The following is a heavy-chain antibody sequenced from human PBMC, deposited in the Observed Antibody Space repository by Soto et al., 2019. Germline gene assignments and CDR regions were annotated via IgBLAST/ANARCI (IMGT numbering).Heavy chain of an antibody. CDR2: ISGSGGST. D-gene: IGHD2-2*01. J-gene: IGHJ4*02. CDR1: GFTFSSYA. V-gene: IGHV3-23*01. CDR3: AKAAVVPAAPQHYFDY. Sequence: LRLSCAASGFTFSSYAMSWVRQAPGKGLEWVSAISGSGGSTYYADSVKGRFTISRDNSKNTLYLQMNSLRAEDTAVYYCAKAAVVPAAPQHYFDYWGQGTLVTVSS.